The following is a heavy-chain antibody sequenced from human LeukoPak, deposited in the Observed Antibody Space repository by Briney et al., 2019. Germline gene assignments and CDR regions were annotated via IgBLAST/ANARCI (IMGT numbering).Heavy chain of an antibody. CDR1: GFTFSSYP. CDR3: AKGEGYCGGGTCYRYFDS. CDR2: ISTDSTYT. D-gene: IGHD2-15*01. Sequence: GGSLRLSCAASGFTFSSYPMSWVRQAPGKGLEWVSIISTDSTYTFYAHSVKGRFTISRDNSKDTLYLQMSSLRVEDTAVYFCAKGEGYCGGGTCYRYFDSWGQGTLVTVSS. J-gene: IGHJ4*02. V-gene: IGHV3-23*01.